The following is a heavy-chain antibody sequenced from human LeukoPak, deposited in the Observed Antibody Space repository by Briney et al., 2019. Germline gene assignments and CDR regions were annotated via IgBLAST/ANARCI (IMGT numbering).Heavy chain of an antibody. D-gene: IGHD3-22*01. Sequence: GESLKISCKGSGYSFTSYWIGWVRQMPGKGLEWMGIIYPGDSDTRYSPSFQGQVTISADKSISTAYLQWSSLKASDTAMYYCARLRSENSSGRGGVYYHYYYMDVWGKGTTVTVSS. V-gene: IGHV5-51*01. CDR2: IYPGDSDT. J-gene: IGHJ6*03. CDR3: ARLRSENSSGRGGVYYHYYYMDV. CDR1: GYSFTSYW.